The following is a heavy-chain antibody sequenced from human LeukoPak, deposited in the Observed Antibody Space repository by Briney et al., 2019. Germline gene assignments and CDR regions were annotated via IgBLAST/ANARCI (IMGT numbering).Heavy chain of an antibody. CDR3: ASLGDVGYYYYYMDV. V-gene: IGHV3-20*04. D-gene: IGHD3-16*01. CDR1: GFTFDDYG. CDR2: INWNGGSR. J-gene: IGHJ6*03. Sequence: GGSLRLSCAASGFTFDDYGMSWVRQAPGKGPEWVSGINWNGGSRGYADSVKGRFTISRDNAKNSLYLQMNSLRAEDTALYYCASLGDVGYYYYYMDVWGKGTTVTVSS.